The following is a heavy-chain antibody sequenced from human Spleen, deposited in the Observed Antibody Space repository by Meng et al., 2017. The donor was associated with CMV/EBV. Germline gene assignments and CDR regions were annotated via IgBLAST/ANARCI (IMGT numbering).Heavy chain of an antibody. CDR3: ARGRRYDFWRLPFDY. CDR1: GGSVSGYY. J-gene: IGHJ4*02. CDR2: INHSGST. D-gene: IGHD3-3*01. Sequence: YGGSVSGYYWSWIRQPPEKGLEWIGEINHSGSTNYNPSLKSRVTISVDTSKNQFSLKLSSVTAADTAVYYCARGRRYDFWRLPFDYWGQGTLVTVSS. V-gene: IGHV4-34*01.